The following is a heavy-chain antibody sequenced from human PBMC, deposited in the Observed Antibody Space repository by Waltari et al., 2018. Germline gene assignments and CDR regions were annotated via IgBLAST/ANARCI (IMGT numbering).Heavy chain of an antibody. D-gene: IGHD2-2*01. CDR2: INCKGDRT. Sequence: EVQLVESGGGVVRPGGSLTLSCAASGFTFDEYAMTWVRQVPGKVLEWVTNINCKGDRTHYADSVKGRCTVSRDNAKNSLYLQMNSLRAEDTAFYYCAMISAGLGSTSLGGFDPWGQGTLVTVSS. CDR1: GFTFDEYA. V-gene: IGHV3-20*04. J-gene: IGHJ5*02. CDR3: AMISAGLGSTSLGGFDP.